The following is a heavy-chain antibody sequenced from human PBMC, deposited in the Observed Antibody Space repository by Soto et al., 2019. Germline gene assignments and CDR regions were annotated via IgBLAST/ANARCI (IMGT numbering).Heavy chain of an antibody. CDR2: ISAYNGNT. CDR3: ARHGRGSSFAYYGMDV. J-gene: IGHJ6*02. Sequence: ASVKVSCKASGYTFTSYGISWVRQAPGQGLEWMGWISAYNGNTNYAQKLQGRVTMTTDTSTSTAYMELRSLRSDDTAVYYCARHGRGSSFAYYGMDVWGQGTTVTVSS. CDR1: GYTFTSYG. V-gene: IGHV1-18*01. D-gene: IGHD6-6*01.